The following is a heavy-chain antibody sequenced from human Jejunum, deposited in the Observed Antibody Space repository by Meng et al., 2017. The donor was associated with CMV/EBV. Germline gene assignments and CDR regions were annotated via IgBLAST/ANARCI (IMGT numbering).Heavy chain of an antibody. CDR2: INPNGGGT. D-gene: IGHD3-22*01. V-gene: IGHV1-46*02. J-gene: IGHJ4*02. Sequence: TFNNYHMHWVRQAPGQGLEWMGIINPNGGGTAGAQKFQGRVTMTRDTSTSTFYMELNSLRSEDTAVYYCARDLSSDTSAYYAPDHWGQGTLVTVSS. CDR3: ARDLSSDTSAYYAPDH. CDR1: TFNNYH.